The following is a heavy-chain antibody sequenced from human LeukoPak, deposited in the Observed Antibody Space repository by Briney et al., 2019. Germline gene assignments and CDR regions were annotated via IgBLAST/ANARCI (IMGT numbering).Heavy chain of an antibody. J-gene: IGHJ5*02. CDR3: ARQDPENWFDP. V-gene: IGHV3-48*03. Sequence: PGGSLRLSCAASGFTFSSYEMNWVRQAPGKGLEGVSYISSSGSTIYYADSVKGRFTISRDNAKNSLYLQMNSLRAEGTAVYYCARQDPENWFDPWGQGTLVTVSS. CDR1: GFTFSSYE. CDR2: ISSSGSTI. D-gene: IGHD1-14*01.